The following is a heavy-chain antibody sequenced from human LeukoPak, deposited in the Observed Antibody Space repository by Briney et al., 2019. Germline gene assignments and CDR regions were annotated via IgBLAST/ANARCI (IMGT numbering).Heavy chain of an antibody. J-gene: IGHJ6*02. CDR2: INHSGST. CDR1: GGSFSGYY. V-gene: IGHV4-34*01. Sequence: SETLSLTCAVYGGSFSGYYWSWIRQPPGKGLEWIGEINHSGSTNYNSSLKSRVTISVDTSKNQFSLKLSSVTAADTAVYYCARLGAAPGPPHYFYYGMDVWGQGTTVTVS. D-gene: IGHD6-13*01. CDR3: ARLGAAPGPPHYFYYGMDV.